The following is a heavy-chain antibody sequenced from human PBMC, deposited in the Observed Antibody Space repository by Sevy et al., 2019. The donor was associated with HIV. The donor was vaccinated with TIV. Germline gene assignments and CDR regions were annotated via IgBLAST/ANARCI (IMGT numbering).Heavy chain of an antibody. J-gene: IGHJ3*02. CDR2: IYHSGST. Sequence: LSLTCAVSGYSISSGYYWGWIRQPPGKGLEWIGSIYHSGSTYYNPSLKSRVTISVDTSKNQFSLKLSSVTAADTAVYYCARQYSRAFDIWGQGTMVTVSS. V-gene: IGHV4-38-2*01. CDR3: ARQYSRAFDI. D-gene: IGHD1-26*01. CDR1: GYSISSGYY.